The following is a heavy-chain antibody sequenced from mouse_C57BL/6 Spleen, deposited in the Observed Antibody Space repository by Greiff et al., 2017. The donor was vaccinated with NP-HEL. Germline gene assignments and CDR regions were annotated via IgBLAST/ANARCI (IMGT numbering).Heavy chain of an antibody. CDR2: ISDGGSYT. Sequence: EVKLVESGGGLVKPGGSLKLSCAASGFTFSSYAMSWVRQTPEQRLEWVATISDGGSYTYYPDNVKGRFTLSRANATNNLYLQLSHLTSEDTAMYDCARGDYGTRWGFAYWGQGTLVTVSA. J-gene: IGHJ3*01. D-gene: IGHD1-1*01. V-gene: IGHV5-4*03. CDR1: GFTFSSYA. CDR3: ARGDYGTRWGFAY.